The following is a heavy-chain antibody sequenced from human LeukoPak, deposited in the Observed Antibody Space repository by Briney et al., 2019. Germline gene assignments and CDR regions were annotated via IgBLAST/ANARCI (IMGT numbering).Heavy chain of an antibody. CDR3: AKRGGVPCFDY. D-gene: IGHD1-26*01. Sequence: GGSLRLSCAASGFTVSSNYMSWVRQAPGKGLEWVSAISGSGGSTYYADSVKGRFTISRDNSKNTLYLQMNSLRAEDTAVYYCAKRGGVPCFDYWGQGTLVTVSS. J-gene: IGHJ4*02. V-gene: IGHV3-23*01. CDR2: ISGSGGST. CDR1: GFTVSSNY.